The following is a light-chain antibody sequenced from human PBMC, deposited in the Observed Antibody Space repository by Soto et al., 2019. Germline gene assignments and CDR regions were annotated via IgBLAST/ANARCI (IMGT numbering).Light chain of an antibody. V-gene: IGKV3-20*02. CDR3: QQRHMWPIT. Sequence: EIVLTQSPGTLSLSPGERATLSCRASQSISSTYLAWYQQKPGQAPRLLIYGASSRATGITARFSGSGSGTAFILPISSLEHEDSAAYYCQQRHMWPITFGQGTRLEI. CDR2: GAS. J-gene: IGKJ5*01. CDR1: QSISSTY.